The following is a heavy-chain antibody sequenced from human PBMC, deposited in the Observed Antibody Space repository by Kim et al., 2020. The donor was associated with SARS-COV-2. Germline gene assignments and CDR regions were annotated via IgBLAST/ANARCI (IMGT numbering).Heavy chain of an antibody. CDR3: ARVGYDFWSGYKASRYWYFDL. Sequence: SETLYLTCTVSGGSISSYYWSWIRQPPGKGLEWIGYIYYSGSTNYNPSLKSRVTISVDTSKNQFSLKLSSVTAADTAVYYCARVGYDFWSGYKASRYWYFDLWGRGTLVTVSS. CDR1: GGSISSYY. D-gene: IGHD3-3*01. V-gene: IGHV4-59*13. J-gene: IGHJ2*01. CDR2: IYYSGST.